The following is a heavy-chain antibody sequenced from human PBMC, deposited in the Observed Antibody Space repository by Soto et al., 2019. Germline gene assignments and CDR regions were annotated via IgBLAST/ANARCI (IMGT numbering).Heavy chain of an antibody. D-gene: IGHD4-17*01. CDR1: GASVSDKTFY. J-gene: IGHJ4*02. Sequence: QVQLQESGPGLLKPSETLSLTCSVSGASVSDKTFYWSWLRQSPGKGLEWIGHIYYSGTTNYNPSHKGRFTISVDTSKNQFTLTLNSVTAADTALYYCARTTAVPNTLRSRYYFDYWGQGMLVTVSS. V-gene: IGHV4-61*01. CDR2: IYYSGTT. CDR3: ARTTAVPNTLRSRYYFDY.